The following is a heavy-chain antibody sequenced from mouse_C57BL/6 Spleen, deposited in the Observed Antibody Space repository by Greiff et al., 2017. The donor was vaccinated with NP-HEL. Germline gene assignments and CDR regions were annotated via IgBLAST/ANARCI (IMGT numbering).Heavy chain of an antibody. D-gene: IGHD2-5*01. CDR2: IYPGSGNT. Sequence: QVQLQQSGAELVRPGASVKLSCKASGYTFTDYCINWVKQRPGQGLEWIARIYPGSGNTYYNEKFKGKATLTAEKSSSTAYMQLSSLTSEDSAVYFSARNSNAFAYWGQGTLVTVSA. CDR3: ARNSNAFAY. J-gene: IGHJ3*01. V-gene: IGHV1-76*01. CDR1: GYTFTDYC.